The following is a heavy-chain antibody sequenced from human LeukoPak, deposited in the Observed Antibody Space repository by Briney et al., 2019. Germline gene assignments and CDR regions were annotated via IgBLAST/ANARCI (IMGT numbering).Heavy chain of an antibody. V-gene: IGHV1-69*05. CDR3: ARVDPSPYYYMDV. D-gene: IGHD3-9*01. J-gene: IGHJ6*03. CDR1: GGTFSSYA. CDR2: MIPIFGTA. Sequence: SVKVSCNASGGTFSSYAISWVRQPPGQGLEWMGRMIPIFGTANYAKKFQGRRTITTDESTSTPYMELSSLRSEDTAVYYCARVDPSPYYYMDVWGKGTTVTVSS.